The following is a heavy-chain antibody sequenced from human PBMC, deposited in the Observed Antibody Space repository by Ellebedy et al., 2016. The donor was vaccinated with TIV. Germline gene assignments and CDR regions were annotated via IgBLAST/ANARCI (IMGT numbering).Heavy chain of an antibody. Sequence: PGGSLRLSCAASGFTLSSYWMHLVRQAPGKGLEWVSSISSSSSYIYYADSVKGRFTISRDNSKNTLYLQMNSLRAEDTAVYYCARDMVGRGPAWYFDYWGQGTLVTVSS. CDR3: ARDMVGRGPAWYFDY. V-gene: IGHV3-21*01. CDR1: GFTLSSYW. CDR2: ISSSSSYI. J-gene: IGHJ4*02. D-gene: IGHD3-10*02.